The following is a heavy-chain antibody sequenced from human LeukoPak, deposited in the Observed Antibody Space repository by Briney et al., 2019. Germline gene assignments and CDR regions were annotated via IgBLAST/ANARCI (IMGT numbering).Heavy chain of an antibody. CDR2: IYYSGST. CDR3: ARVGGSGWYGTAEGSWAFDI. CDR1: GYSISSGYY. Sequence: SETLSLTCTVSGYSISSGYYWGWIRQPPGKGLEWIGYIYYSGSTNYNPSLKSRVTISVDTSKNQFSLKLSSVTAADTAVYYCARVGGSGWYGTAEGSWAFDIWGQGTMVTVSS. J-gene: IGHJ3*02. V-gene: IGHV4-61*01. D-gene: IGHD6-19*01.